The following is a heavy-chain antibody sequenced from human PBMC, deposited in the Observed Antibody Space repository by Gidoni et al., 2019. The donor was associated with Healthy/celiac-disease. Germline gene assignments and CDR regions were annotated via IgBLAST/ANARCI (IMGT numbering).Heavy chain of an antibody. CDR1: GYTFTSYA. CDR3: ARGGGYCSGGSCSLRYEYYYYGMDV. V-gene: IGHV1-3*01. CDR2: INAGNGNT. Sequence: QVQLVQSGAEVKKPGASVKVSCKASGYTFTSYAMHWVRQAPGQRLEWMGWINAGNGNTKYSQKFQGRVTITRDTSASTAYMELSSLRSEDTAVYYCARGGGYCSGGSCSLRYEYYYYGMDVWGQGTTVTVSS. D-gene: IGHD2-15*01. J-gene: IGHJ6*02.